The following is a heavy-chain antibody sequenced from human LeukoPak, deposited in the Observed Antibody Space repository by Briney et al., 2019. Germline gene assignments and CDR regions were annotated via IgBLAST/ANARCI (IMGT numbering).Heavy chain of an antibody. Sequence: ASVKVSCKATGYTFNLYYMHWVRQAPGQGFEWLGVITPSGDSATYAQTFQGRLTMTRDLSTSTFYMDLGSLRSEDTAIYFCARDWDKMDYWGQGTLVAVSS. CDR2: ITPSGDSA. J-gene: IGHJ4*02. D-gene: IGHD1-26*01. CDR3: ARDWDKMDY. V-gene: IGHV1-46*02. CDR1: GYTFNLYY.